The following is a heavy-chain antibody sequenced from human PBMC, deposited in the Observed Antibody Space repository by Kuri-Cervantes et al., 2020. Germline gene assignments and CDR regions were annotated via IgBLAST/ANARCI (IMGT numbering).Heavy chain of an antibody. V-gene: IGHV4-39*02. CDR2: IYYSGST. Sequence: SETLSLTCTVSGGSIISSSYYWGWIRQPPGKGLEWIGSIYYSGSTYYNPSLKSRVTISVDTSKNQSSLKLSSVTAADTAVYYCARDHARAVELERPHPIRGSGLYGMDVWGQGTTVTVSS. CDR1: GGSIISSSYY. J-gene: IGHJ6*02. CDR3: ARDHARAVELERPHPIRGSGLYGMDV. D-gene: IGHD1-1*01.